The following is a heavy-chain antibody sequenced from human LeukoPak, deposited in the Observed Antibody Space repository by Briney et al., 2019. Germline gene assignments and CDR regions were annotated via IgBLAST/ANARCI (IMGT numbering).Heavy chain of an antibody. CDR2: ISGSAGYT. D-gene: IGHD3-22*01. J-gene: IGHJ4*02. CDR1: GFTFSSYA. CDR3: ARDFEPLDYYDSSGYYLFGY. Sequence: GGSLRLSCAASGFTFSSYAMSWVRQAPGKGLEWVSVISGSAGYTNYADSVKGRFTISRDNSKNTLYLQMNSLRAEDTAVYYCARDFEPLDYYDSSGYYLFGYWGQGTLVTVSS. V-gene: IGHV3-23*01.